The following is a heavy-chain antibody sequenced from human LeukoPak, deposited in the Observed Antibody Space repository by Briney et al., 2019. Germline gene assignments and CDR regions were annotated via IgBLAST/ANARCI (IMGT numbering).Heavy chain of an antibody. Sequence: SETLSLTCAVYGGSFSGYYWSWIRQPPGNGLEWIGEINHSGSTNYNPSLKSRVTISVDTSKNQFSLKLSSVTAADTAVYYCARGIAAAGPWLDYWGQGTLVTVSS. D-gene: IGHD6-13*01. V-gene: IGHV4-34*01. CDR1: GGSFSGYY. CDR3: ARGIAAAGPWLDY. J-gene: IGHJ4*02. CDR2: INHSGST.